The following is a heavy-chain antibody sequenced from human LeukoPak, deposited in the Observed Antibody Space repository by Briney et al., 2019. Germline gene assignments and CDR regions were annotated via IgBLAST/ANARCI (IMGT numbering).Heavy chain of an antibody. CDR2: IYTSGTT. Sequence: SETLSLTCTVSGGSISGYYWSWIRQPAGKGLEWIGRIYTSGTTNYNPSLKSRVTMSLDTSKNQLSLKLTSVTAADTAFYYCARDRGGPSWFDPWGQGTLVTVSS. CDR3: ARDRGGPSWFDP. CDR1: GGSISGYY. D-gene: IGHD3-10*01. V-gene: IGHV4-4*07. J-gene: IGHJ5*02.